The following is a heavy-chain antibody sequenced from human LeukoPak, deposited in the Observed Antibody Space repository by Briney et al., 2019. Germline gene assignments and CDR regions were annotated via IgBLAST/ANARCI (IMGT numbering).Heavy chain of an antibody. CDR1: GYTFTNYY. CDR2: IKPSGGST. V-gene: IGHV1-46*01. Sequence: GASVKVSCKASGYTFTNYYMHWVRQAPGQGLEWMGIIKPSGGSTLYAQKFQGRVTVTSDMSTSTVYVELSSLRSEDTAVYYCAREVPENFNFDYWGQGTLVTVSS. CDR3: AREVPENFNFDY. D-gene: IGHD2/OR15-2a*01. J-gene: IGHJ4*02.